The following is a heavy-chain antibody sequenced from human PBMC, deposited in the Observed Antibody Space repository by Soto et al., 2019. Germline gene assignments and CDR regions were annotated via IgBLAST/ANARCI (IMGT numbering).Heavy chain of an antibody. CDR1: GFTFSNAW. J-gene: IGHJ4*02. V-gene: IGHV3-15*01. CDR3: TTDIGWYYDSREIEY. D-gene: IGHD3-22*01. CDR2: IKSKTDGGTT. Sequence: GWSLRLSCAASGFTFSNAWMSLVRQAPGKGLEWVGRIKSKTDGGTTDYAAPVKGRFTISRDDSKNTLYLQMNSLKTEDTAVYYCTTDIGWYYDSREIEYWGQGTLVTVSS.